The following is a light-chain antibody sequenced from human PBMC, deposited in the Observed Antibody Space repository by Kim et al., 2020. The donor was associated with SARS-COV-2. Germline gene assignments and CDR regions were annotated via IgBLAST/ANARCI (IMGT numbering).Light chain of an antibody. J-gene: IGKJ4*01. CDR3: QQYDNLPLT. Sequence: ASVGDRGSITCQASQDIRIYLNWFQQKPGKAPKLLNNDASSLEAGVPSRFSGTGSETHFTFTITSLQPEDTATYYCQQYDNLPLTFGGGTKVDIK. CDR1: QDIRIY. V-gene: IGKV1-33*01. CDR2: DAS.